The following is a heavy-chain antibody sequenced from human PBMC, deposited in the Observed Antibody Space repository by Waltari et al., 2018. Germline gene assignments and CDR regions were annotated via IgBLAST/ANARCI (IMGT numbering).Heavy chain of an antibody. V-gene: IGHV3-23*01. CDR1: GFPVRPST. J-gene: IGHJ6*02. CDR3: AKDEGARLAPTFGMDA. D-gene: IGHD6-6*01. CDR2: MTASGLM. Sequence: EMQLLESGGGLVQPGGSLRLPCAASGFPVRPSTFTWVRQAPGKGLDWFAVMTASGLMDYGDSVKGRFIISRDNSKNTLYLEMYRLRVEDTARYYCAKDEGARLAPTFGMDAWGQGTTVIVSS.